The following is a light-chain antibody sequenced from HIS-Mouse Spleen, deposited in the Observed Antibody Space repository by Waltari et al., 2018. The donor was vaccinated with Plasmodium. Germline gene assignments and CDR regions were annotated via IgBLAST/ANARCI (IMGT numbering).Light chain of an antibody. Sequence: EIVLTQSPATLSLSPGERPTLSCRASQSVSSYLAWYQQKPGQPPRPLIDDASNRATGIPARFSGSGSGTDFTLTISSLEPEDFAVYYCQQRSNWPRVLTFGGGTKVEIK. CDR3: QQRSNWPRVLT. CDR1: QSVSSY. V-gene: IGKV3-11*01. CDR2: DAS. J-gene: IGKJ4*01.